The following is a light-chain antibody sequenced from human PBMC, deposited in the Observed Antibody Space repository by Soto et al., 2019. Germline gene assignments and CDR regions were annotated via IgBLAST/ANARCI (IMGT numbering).Light chain of an antibody. CDR1: SSDVGSYNY. CDR3: SSYTTRTTLYV. J-gene: IGLJ1*01. CDR2: EVS. V-gene: IGLV2-14*01. Sequence: QSALTQPASVSGSPGQSITISCTGTSSDVGSYNYVSWYQLHPGKAPKLMIYEVSNRPSGVSNRFSGSKSGDTASLTISGLPAEDEADYYCSSYTTRTTLYVFGTGTKVTVL.